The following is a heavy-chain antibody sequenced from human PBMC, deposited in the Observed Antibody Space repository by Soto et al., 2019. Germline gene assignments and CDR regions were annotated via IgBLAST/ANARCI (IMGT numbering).Heavy chain of an antibody. CDR2: ISGSGGST. D-gene: IGHD3-22*01. Sequence: GGSLRLSCAASGFTFSSYAMSWVRQAPGKGLEWVSAISGSGGSTYYADSVKGRFTISRDNSKNTLYLQMNSLRAEDTAVYYCAKATYYYDSSGYYPFDSWGQGTLVTVSS. CDR3: AKATYYYDSSGYYPFDS. CDR1: GFTFSSYA. V-gene: IGHV3-23*01. J-gene: IGHJ4*02.